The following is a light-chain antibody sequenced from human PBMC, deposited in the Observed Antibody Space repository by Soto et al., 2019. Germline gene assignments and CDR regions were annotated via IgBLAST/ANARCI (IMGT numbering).Light chain of an antibody. CDR1: QSFSNW. Sequence: DIQMTQSPSTLSASVGDRVTITCRASQSFSNWLAWYQQKPGKAPKLLIYKASSLESEVPSRFSGSGSGTEFTLTISSLQPDDFATYYCQQYDSFPWTFGQGTKVEIK. V-gene: IGKV1-5*03. CDR3: QQYDSFPWT. CDR2: KAS. J-gene: IGKJ1*01.